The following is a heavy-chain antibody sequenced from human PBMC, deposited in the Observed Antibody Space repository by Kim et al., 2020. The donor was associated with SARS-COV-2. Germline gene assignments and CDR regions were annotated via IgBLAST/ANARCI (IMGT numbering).Heavy chain of an antibody. D-gene: IGHD2-2*01. CDR1: GYTFSTYA. CDR3: ARRRECSRNSCYQDY. CDR2: ISGSGGST. V-gene: IGHV3-23*01. Sequence: GGSLRLSCVASGYTFSTYAMSWVRQTPGKGLEWVSGISGSGGSTYYADSAKGRFTISRDNTKSTLYLQMSSLRAEDTAVYYCARRRECSRNSCYQDYWG. J-gene: IGHJ4*01.